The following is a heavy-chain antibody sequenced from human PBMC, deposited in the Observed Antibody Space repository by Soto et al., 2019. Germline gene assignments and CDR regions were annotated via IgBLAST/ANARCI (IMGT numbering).Heavy chain of an antibody. CDR3: ARENIVVVVAAWDGNAFDI. V-gene: IGHV3-11*01. D-gene: IGHD2-15*01. CDR2: ISSSGSTI. CDR1: GFTFSDYY. J-gene: IGHJ3*02. Sequence: QVQLVESGGGLVKPGGSLRLSCAASGFTFSDYYMSWVRQAAGKGLEWVSYISSSGSTIYYADSVKGRFTISRDNAKNSLYLQMNSLRAEDTAVYYCARENIVVVVAAWDGNAFDIWGQGTMVTVSS.